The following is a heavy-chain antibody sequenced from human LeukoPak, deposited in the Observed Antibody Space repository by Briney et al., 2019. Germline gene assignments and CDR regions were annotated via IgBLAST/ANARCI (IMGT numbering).Heavy chain of an antibody. D-gene: IGHD3-22*01. CDR3: AKDLYYDSSGPFDY. CDR1: GFTFSSYG. J-gene: IGHJ4*02. CDR2: ISYDGSNK. Sequence: GRSLRLSCAASGFTFSSYGMHWVRQAPGKGLEWVAVISYDGSNKYYADSVKGRFTISRDNSKNTLYLQMNSLRAEDTAVYYCAKDLYYDSSGPFDYWGQRTLVTVSS. V-gene: IGHV3-30*18.